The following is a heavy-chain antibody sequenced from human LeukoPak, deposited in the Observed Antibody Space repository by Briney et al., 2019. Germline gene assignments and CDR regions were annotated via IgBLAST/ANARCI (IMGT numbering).Heavy chain of an antibody. CDR2: ISSSGSNI. V-gene: IGHV3-48*03. CDR3: ARDCSGGSCYSPAPGAFDI. D-gene: IGHD2-15*01. CDR1: GFTFSSYE. Sequence: GGSLRLSCAASGFTFSSYEMNWVRQAPGKGVEGVSYISSSGSNIYYADSVKGRFTISRDNAKNSLYLQMNSLRAEDTAVYYCARDCSGGSCYSPAPGAFDIWGQGTMVTVSS. J-gene: IGHJ3*02.